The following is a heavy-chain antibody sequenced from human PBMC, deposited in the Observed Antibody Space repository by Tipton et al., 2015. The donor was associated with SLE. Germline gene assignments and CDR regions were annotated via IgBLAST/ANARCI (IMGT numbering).Heavy chain of an antibody. CDR3: ARDGREDAFDI. Sequence: TLSLTCTVSGGSISSGSYYWSWIRQPPGKGLEWIGYIYYSGSTNYNPSLKSRVTISVDTSKNQFSLKLSSVTAADTAVYYCARDGREDAFDIWGQGTMVTVSS. V-gene: IGHV4-61*01. CDR1: GGSISSGSYY. J-gene: IGHJ3*02. CDR2: IYYSGST. D-gene: IGHD5-24*01.